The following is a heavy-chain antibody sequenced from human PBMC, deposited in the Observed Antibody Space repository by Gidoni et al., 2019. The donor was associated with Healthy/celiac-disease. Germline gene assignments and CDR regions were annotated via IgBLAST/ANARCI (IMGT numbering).Heavy chain of an antibody. CDR1: GFTFSSYA. D-gene: IGHD2-2*01. CDR3: ARDDIVVVPTNLYYYGMDV. V-gene: IGHV3-30*04. J-gene: IGHJ6*02. CDR2: ISYDGSNK. Sequence: QVQLVESGGGVVQPGRSLRLSCAASGFTFSSYAMHWVRQAPGKGLEWVAVISYDGSNKYYADSVKGRFTISRDNSKNTLYLQMNSLRAEDTAVYYCARDDIVVVPTNLYYYGMDVWGQGTTVTVSS.